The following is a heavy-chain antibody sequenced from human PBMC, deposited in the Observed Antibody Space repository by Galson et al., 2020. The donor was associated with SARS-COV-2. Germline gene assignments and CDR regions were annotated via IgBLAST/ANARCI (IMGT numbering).Heavy chain of an antibody. D-gene: IGHD3-22*01. J-gene: IGHJ6*01. Sequence: SETLSLTCAVYGGSFNGYYWSWIRQPPGKGLEWIGEINHSGSTNYNPSLRSRITISLDTSKNQFSLKLTSVTAADAAVYYCTRGIRVDSNGCYYLLGYYYGMDVWVQGPPAIGSP. CDR2: INHSGST. V-gene: IGHV4-34*01. CDR3: TRGIRVDSNGCYYLLGYYYGMDV. CDR1: GGSFNGYY.